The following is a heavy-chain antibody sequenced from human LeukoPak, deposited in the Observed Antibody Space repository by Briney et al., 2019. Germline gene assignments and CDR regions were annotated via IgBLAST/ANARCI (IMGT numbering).Heavy chain of an antibody. Sequence: PSENLSLNCTVSGGSISSYYWSWIRQPPGKGLEWIGYIYYSGSTNYNPSLKSRVTISVDTSKNQFSLKLSSVTAADTAVYYCARERGRDAFDIWGQGTMVTVSS. CDR2: IYYSGST. J-gene: IGHJ3*02. CDR1: GGSISSYY. V-gene: IGHV4-59*01. CDR3: ARERGRDAFDI.